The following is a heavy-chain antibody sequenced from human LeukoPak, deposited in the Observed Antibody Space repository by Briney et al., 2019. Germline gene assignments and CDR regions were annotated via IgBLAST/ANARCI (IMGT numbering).Heavy chain of an antibody. Sequence: GGSLRLSCAASGFTFSTYSMNWVRQAPGKGLEWVSSISSSSSYIYYADSVKGRFTISRDNAKNSLYPQMNSLGAEDTAVYYCARHSETYYYDSSGYYYGDYWGQGTLVTVSS. CDR2: ISSSSSYI. CDR1: GFTFSTYS. CDR3: ARHSETYYYDSSGYYYGDY. J-gene: IGHJ4*02. D-gene: IGHD3-22*01. V-gene: IGHV3-21*01.